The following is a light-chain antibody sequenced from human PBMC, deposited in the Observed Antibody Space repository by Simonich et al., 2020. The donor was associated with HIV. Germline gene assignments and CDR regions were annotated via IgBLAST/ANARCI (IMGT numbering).Light chain of an antibody. CDR1: SSDVGGYNY. Sequence: QSALTQPASVSGSPGQSITISCPGTSSDVGGYNYVSWYQQHPGKAPKLMIYDVGNRPSVVCNRFSGSKSGNTASLTISGLQAEDEADYYCSSYTSSSTWVFGGGTKLTVL. V-gene: IGLV2-14*03. CDR2: DVG. CDR3: SSYTSSSTWV. J-gene: IGLJ3*02.